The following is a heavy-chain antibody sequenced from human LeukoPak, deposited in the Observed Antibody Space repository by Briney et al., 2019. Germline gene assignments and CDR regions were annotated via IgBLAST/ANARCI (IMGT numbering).Heavy chain of an antibody. CDR1: GFTFNTYG. D-gene: IGHD4-17*01. V-gene: IGHV3-33*01. J-gene: IGHJ5*02. Sequence: PGGSLRLSCAVSGFTFNTYGMHWVRQAPGKGLEWVAVIWSDGSYKYYADSVKGRFTISRDYFKNMLYLEMNSLRVEDTAVYYCARSTTVTTNNWFDPWGQGTLVTVSS. CDR3: ARSTTVTTNNWFDP. CDR2: IWSDGSYK.